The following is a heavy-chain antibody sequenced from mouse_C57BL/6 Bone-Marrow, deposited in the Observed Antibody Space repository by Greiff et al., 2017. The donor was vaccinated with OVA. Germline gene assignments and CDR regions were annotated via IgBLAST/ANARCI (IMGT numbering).Heavy chain of an antibody. CDR1: GFTFSDYY. CDR3: ARSSPYDYDEAMEY. D-gene: IGHD2-4*01. Sequence: ETFVVLLHPVFSLKLSCAASGFTFSDYYMYWVRQTPEKRLEWVAYISNGGGSTYYPDTVKGRFTISRDNAKNTLYLQMSRLESEDTAMYYCARSSPYDYDEAMEYWGQGTSVTVSS. CDR2: ISNGGGST. V-gene: IGHV5-12*01. J-gene: IGHJ4*01.